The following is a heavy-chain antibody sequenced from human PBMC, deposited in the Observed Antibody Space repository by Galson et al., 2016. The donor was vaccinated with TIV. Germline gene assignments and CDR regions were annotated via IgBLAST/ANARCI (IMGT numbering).Heavy chain of an antibody. J-gene: IGHJ3*02. CDR3: ARLLEWTHEAFDT. Sequence: SLRLSCAASGFTFSSHAMNWVRQAPGKGLEWVSVISGSGDSTKYADSVKGRFTISRDSSKNTLYLQMNSLRAEDMAIFYCARLLEWTHEAFDTWGQGTMVTVSA. CDR1: GFTFSSHA. V-gene: IGHV3-23*01. D-gene: IGHD3-3*01. CDR2: ISGSGDST.